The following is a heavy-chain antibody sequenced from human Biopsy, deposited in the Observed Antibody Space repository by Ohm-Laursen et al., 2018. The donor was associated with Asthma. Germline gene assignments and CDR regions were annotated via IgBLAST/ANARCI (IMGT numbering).Heavy chain of an antibody. J-gene: IGHJ3*02. D-gene: IGHD3-9*01. V-gene: IGHV1-3*01. CDR3: ARTYFDFLTGQVHDAFAM. CDR1: GYTFINYA. Sequence: ASVKVSCKASGYTFINYAIPWVRQAPGHSLEWMGWINAANGNTKYSQKFPGRLTISRDTSASTAYMDLSSLRSEDTAVYYCARTYFDFLTGQVHDAFAMWGQGTMVTVSS. CDR2: INAANGNT.